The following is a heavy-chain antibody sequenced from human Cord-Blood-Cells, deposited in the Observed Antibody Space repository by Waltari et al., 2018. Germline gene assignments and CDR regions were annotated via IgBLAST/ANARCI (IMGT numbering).Heavy chain of an antibody. CDR1: GFTFSDYY. J-gene: IGHJ3*02. D-gene: IGHD6-6*01. V-gene: IGHV3-11*04. Sequence: QVQLVESGGGLVKPGGSLRLSCAASGFTFSDYYMSWIRQAPGKGLGWVSYISSSGSTIYYAGSVKGRFTISRDNAKNSLYRQMNSLRAEDTAVYYCARQGHSSSHHDAFDIWGQGTMVTVSS. CDR3: ARQGHSSSHHDAFDI. CDR2: ISSSGSTI.